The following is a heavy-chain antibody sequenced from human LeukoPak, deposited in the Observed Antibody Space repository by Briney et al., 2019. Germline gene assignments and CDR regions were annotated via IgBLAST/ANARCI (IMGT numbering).Heavy chain of an antibody. V-gene: IGHV4-38-2*02. Sequence: SETLSLTCSVSGYSISSAYYWGWIRQPPGKGLEWIGTMYHSGSTNYNPSLKSRVTISVDTSKNQFSLKLSSVTAADTAVYYCASERPATENWFFDLWGRGTLVTVSS. J-gene: IGHJ2*01. D-gene: IGHD1-26*01. CDR1: GYSISSAYY. CDR2: MYHSGST. CDR3: ASERPATENWFFDL.